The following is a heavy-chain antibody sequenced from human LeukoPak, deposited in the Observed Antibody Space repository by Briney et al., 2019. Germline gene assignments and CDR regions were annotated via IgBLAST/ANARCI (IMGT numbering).Heavy chain of an antibody. J-gene: IGHJ4*02. D-gene: IGHD3-3*01. Sequence: PGRTLSLSCAASGFTFSSYSMNWARHAPAKGREWVSYKRNSSSNIYYADSVKGRFTIATDNAKNSLYLQMNSLRAEDTAVYYCATDFWSGYYLNYWGQGTLVTVSS. V-gene: IGHV3-48*01. CDR1: GFTFSSYS. CDR2: KRNSSSNI. CDR3: ATDFWSGYYLNY.